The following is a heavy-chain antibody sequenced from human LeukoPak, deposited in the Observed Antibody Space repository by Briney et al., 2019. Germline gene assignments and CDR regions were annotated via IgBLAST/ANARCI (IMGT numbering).Heavy chain of an antibody. CDR2: IVVGSGNT. CDR1: GFTFTSSA. CDR3: AREHHSSSWDRFDY. D-gene: IGHD6-13*01. J-gene: IGHJ4*02. V-gene: IGHV1-58*01. Sequence: GASVKVSCKASGFTFTSSAVQWVRQARGQRLEWIGWIVVGSGNTNYAQKFQERVTITRDMSTSTAYMELSSLRSEDTAVYYCAREHHSSSWDRFDYWGQGTLVTVSS.